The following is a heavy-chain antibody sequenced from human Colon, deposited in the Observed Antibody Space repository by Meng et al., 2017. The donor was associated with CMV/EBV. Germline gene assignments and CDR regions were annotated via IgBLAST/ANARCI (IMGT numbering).Heavy chain of an antibody. J-gene: IGHJ4*02. CDR1: GFALSNYN. CDR2: ISGSSATI. D-gene: IGHD2-8*02. V-gene: IGHV3-48*04. Sequence: GGSLRLSCAASGFALSNYNMNWVRQAPGKGLEWVSFISGSSATIHYAESVKGRFTISRDNTKNSLDLQMNNLTAEDAAVYYCTRDRGALVAFSPIGYWGQGTLVTVSS. CDR3: TRDRGALVAFSPIGY.